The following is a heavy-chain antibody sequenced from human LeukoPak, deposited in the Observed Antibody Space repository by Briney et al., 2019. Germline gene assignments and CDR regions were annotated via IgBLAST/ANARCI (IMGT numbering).Heavy chain of an antibody. CDR1: GFTFSSYW. V-gene: IGHV3-7*01. CDR3: ARDSGETYYDILTGYQY. CDR2: IKQDGSEK. Sequence: GGSLRLSCAASGFTFSSYWMSWVRQAPGKWLESVANIKQDGSEKYYVDFVKGRFTISRDNAKNSLYLQMNSLRAEDTAVYYCARDSGETYYDILTGYQYWGQGTLVTVSS. J-gene: IGHJ4*02. D-gene: IGHD3-9*01.